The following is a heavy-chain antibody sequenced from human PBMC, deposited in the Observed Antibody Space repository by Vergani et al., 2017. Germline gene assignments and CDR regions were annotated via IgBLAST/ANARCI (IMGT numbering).Heavy chain of an antibody. J-gene: IGHJ6*02. CDR2: IIPNSGGT. V-gene: IGHV1-2*02. D-gene: IGHD3-3*01. CDR1: GVTFSSYA. CDR3: ARDHGGSGYIGGMDV. Sequence: QVQLVQSGAEVKKPGSSVKVSCKASGVTFSSYAISWVRQAPGQGLEWMGGIIPNSGGTNYAQKFQGRVTMTRDTSISTAYMELSRLRSDDTAVYYCARDHGGSGYIGGMDVWGQGTTVTVSS.